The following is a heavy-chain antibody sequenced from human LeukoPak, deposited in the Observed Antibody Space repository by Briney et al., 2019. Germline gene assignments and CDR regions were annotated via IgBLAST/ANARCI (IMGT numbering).Heavy chain of an antibody. CDR3: ARDLYGDLPFDY. V-gene: IGHV1-18*01. CDR2: ISAYNGNT. D-gene: IGHD4-17*01. Sequence: ASVKVSCKASGYTFTSYGISWVRQAPGQGLEWMGWISAYNGNTNYAQKLQGRVTMTTDTSTSTACMELRSLRSDDTAVYYCARDLYGDLPFDYWGQGTLVTVSS. J-gene: IGHJ4*02. CDR1: GYTFTSYG.